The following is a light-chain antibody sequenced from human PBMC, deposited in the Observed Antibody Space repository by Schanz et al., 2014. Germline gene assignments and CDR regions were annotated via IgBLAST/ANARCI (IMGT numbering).Light chain of an antibody. CDR2: DVS. CDR1: SSDVGGSNS. J-gene: IGLJ1*01. V-gene: IGLV2-14*01. CDR3: TSYTSSSTLQV. Sequence: QSALTQPPSASGSPGQSVTISCTGTSSDVGGSNSVSWYQQLPGKAPKLMIYDVSNRPPGVSNRFSGSKSGNTATLTISGLQAEDEADYYCTSYTSSSTLQVFGTGTKLTVL.